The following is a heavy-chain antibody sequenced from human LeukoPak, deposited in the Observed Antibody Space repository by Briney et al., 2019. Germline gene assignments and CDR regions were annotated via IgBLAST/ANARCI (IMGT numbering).Heavy chain of an antibody. J-gene: IGHJ4*02. CDR1: GFTFSNG. CDR3: TRTPIPHYDFWTASL. Sequence: PGGSLRLSCAASGFTFSNGMNWVRQAPGKGPEWVSSISSISTYTHYADSVKGRFTISRDNAENSLYLQMSNLRAEDTAVYYCTRTPIPHYDFWTASLWGQGTLVTVSS. CDR2: ISSISTYT. D-gene: IGHD3/OR15-3a*01. V-gene: IGHV3-21*01.